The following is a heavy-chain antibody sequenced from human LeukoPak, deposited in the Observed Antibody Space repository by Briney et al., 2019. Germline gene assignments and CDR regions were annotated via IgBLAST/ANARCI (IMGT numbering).Heavy chain of an antibody. J-gene: IGHJ4*02. Sequence: PSETPSLTCTVSGGSISSSSYYWGWIRQPPGKGLEWIGSIYYSGSTYYNPSLKSRVTISVDTSKNQFSLKLSSVTAADTAVHYCARPHQGIVVVPTDWGQGTLVTVSS. CDR1: GGSISSSSYY. CDR3: ARPHQGIVVVPTD. D-gene: IGHD2-2*01. V-gene: IGHV4-39*01. CDR2: IYYSGST.